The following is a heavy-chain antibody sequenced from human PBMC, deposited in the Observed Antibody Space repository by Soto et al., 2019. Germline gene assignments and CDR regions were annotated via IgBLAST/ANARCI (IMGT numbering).Heavy chain of an antibody. J-gene: IGHJ2*01. CDR2: INTDSGTT. V-gene: IGHV1-3*04. CDR3: VRDRAADWYLDL. Sequence: QVQVVQSGAEVKKPGASVRLSCKTSGYSFTSCALRWVRQAPGQGFEWMGWINTDSGTTKYSQKFQGRVTITRDASASTAYMELRSLSSEDTTIYYCVRDRAADWYLDLWGRGTLVTVSS. CDR1: GYSFTSCA. D-gene: IGHD6-25*01.